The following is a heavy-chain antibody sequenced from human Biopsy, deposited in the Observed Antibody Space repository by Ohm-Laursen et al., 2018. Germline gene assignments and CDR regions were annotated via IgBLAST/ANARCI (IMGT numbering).Heavy chain of an antibody. J-gene: IGHJ2*01. Sequence: SSVKVSCNASGGTFTNHAVSWVRQAPGQGLEWVGSSIPLFNTANYADKFQGRVTLTADKSTTTAYMELSSLRSEDTAIYYCARFPLGAYDDSGSYRAVEHWYFDLWGRGTLVTVSS. CDR2: SIPLFNTA. CDR1: GGTFTNHA. V-gene: IGHV1-69*06. D-gene: IGHD3-22*01. CDR3: ARFPLGAYDDSGSYRAVEHWYFDL.